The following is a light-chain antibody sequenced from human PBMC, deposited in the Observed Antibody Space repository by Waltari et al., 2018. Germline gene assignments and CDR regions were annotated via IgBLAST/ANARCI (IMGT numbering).Light chain of an antibody. V-gene: IGKV3-20*01. CDR3: QQYGSSVMYT. CDR1: QSLSRSR. J-gene: IGKJ2*01. CDR2: AAP. Sequence: EVVLTQSPGTLSLSPGERATLSCSASQSLSRSRLAWSPQKPGQAPRRLMSAAPPRATGIPDRFSGSGTGTDFSLTVSRVEPEDSAVYYCQQYGSSVMYTFGQGTKLEIQ.